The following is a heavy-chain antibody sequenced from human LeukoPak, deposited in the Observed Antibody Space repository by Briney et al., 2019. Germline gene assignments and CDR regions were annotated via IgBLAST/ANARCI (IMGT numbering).Heavy chain of an antibody. Sequence: GGSLRLSCAASGFTFSSYNMNWVRRTPGKGLEWVSSITSSSSYIYYADSVKGRFTISRDNAKNSLYLQMNSLRAEDTAVYYCAREVAVAGTSRYFDYWGQGTLVTVSS. CDR1: GFTFSSYN. J-gene: IGHJ4*02. CDR3: AREVAVAGTSRYFDY. D-gene: IGHD6-19*01. V-gene: IGHV3-21*01. CDR2: ITSSSSYI.